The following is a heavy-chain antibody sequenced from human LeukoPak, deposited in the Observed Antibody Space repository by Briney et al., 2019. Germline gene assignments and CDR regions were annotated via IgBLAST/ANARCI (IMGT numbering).Heavy chain of an antibody. Sequence: GGSLRLSCAASGFTFSSYGMHWVRQAPGKGLEWVSAISGSGGSTYYADSVKGRFTISRDNSKNTLYLQMNSLRAEDTAVYYCAKNRGHTAMLYYFDYWGQGTLATVSS. J-gene: IGHJ4*02. CDR1: GFTFSSYG. D-gene: IGHD5-18*01. V-gene: IGHV3-23*01. CDR2: ISGSGGST. CDR3: AKNRGHTAMLYYFDY.